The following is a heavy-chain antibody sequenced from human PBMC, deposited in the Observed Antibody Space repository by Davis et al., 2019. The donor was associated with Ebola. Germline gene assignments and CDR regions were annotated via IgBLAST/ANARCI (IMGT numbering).Heavy chain of an antibody. Sequence: GESLKISCKGSGYSFTNYWIGWVRQMPGKGLEWMGIIYPGDSDTRYSPSFQGQVSISADKSTSTAYLQWSSLKASDTAMYYCARGRTAEGFDYWGQGTLVTVSS. D-gene: IGHD2-21*02. CDR1: GYSFTNYW. CDR2: IYPGDSDT. CDR3: ARGRTAEGFDY. J-gene: IGHJ4*02. V-gene: IGHV5-51*01.